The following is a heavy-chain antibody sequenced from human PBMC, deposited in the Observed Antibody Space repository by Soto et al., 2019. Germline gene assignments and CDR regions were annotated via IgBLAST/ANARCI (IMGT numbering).Heavy chain of an antibody. V-gene: IGHV4-34*01. Sequence: SETLSLTCAVYGGSFSGYYWSWIRQPPGKGLEWIGEINHSGSTNYNPSLKSRVTISVDTSENQFSLKLSSVTAADTAVYYCARFSGWYGGYYYYYGMDVWGQGTTVTVSS. D-gene: IGHD6-19*01. CDR3: ARFSGWYGGYYYYYGMDV. CDR1: GGSFSGYY. CDR2: INHSGST. J-gene: IGHJ6*02.